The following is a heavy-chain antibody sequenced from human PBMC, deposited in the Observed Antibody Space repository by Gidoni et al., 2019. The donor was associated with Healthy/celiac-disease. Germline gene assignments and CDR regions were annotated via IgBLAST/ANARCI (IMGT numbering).Heavy chain of an antibody. V-gene: IGHV3-23*01. CDR3: AKDEAQLGYYYYGMDV. D-gene: IGHD6-6*01. J-gene: IGHJ6*02. Sequence: FTISRDNSKNTLYLQMNSLRAEDTAVYYCAKDEAQLGYYYYGMDVWGQGTTVTVSS.